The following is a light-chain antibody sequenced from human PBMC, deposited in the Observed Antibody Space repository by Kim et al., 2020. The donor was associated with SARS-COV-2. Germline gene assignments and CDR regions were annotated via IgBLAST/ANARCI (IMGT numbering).Light chain of an antibody. CDR2: LNSDGSH. J-gene: IGLJ2*01. CDR1: SGHSSYA. Sequence: SVKLTWTLSSGHSSYAIAWHQQQPEKGPRYLMKLNSDGSHSEGDGIPDRFSGSSSGAERYLTISSLQSEDEADYYCQTWGTGIHVVFGGGTQLTVL. CDR3: QTWGTGIHVV. V-gene: IGLV4-69*01.